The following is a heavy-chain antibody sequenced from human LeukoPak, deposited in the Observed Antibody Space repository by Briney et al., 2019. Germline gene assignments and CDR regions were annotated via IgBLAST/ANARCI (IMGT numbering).Heavy chain of an antibody. Sequence: SETLSLTCGVYGASFSGYYCMWIRQPPGKGLEWIGEINHSGNTKYNRSLKSRVTISVDTSKKQISLKLSSVTAADKAVYYCARFLWNSSRWLWGQGTLVTVSS. V-gene: IGHV4-34*01. CDR1: GASFSGYY. CDR2: INHSGNT. CDR3: ARFLWNSSRWL. J-gene: IGHJ4*02. D-gene: IGHD6-13*01.